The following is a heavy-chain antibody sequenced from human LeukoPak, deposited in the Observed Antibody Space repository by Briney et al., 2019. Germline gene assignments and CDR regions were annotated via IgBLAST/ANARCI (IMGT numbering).Heavy chain of an antibody. J-gene: IGHJ4*02. Sequence: PGGSLRLSCAASGLIFSSFDMSWVGQGPGRGMEWVSSIRGNGETLYADSGKGRFTLSSDSSKNTVYFQLNNLRVEDTAIYYCAKASWVSSTDAVRWGQGTLVTVSS. V-gene: IGHV3-23*01. CDR3: AKASWVSSTDAVR. D-gene: IGHD3-16*01. CDR2: IRGNGET. CDR1: GLIFSSFD.